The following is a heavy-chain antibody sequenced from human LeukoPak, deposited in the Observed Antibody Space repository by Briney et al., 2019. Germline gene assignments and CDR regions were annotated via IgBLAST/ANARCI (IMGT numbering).Heavy chain of an antibody. J-gene: IGHJ5*02. CDR1: GGSFSGYY. V-gene: IGHV4-34*01. CDR2: INHSGST. Sequence: PSETLSLTCAVYGGSFSGYYWSWIRQPPGKGLEWIGEINHSGSTNYNPSLKSRVTISVDTSKNQFSLKLSSVTAADTAVYYCARGGSSWYRDINWFDPWGQGTLVTVSS. CDR3: ARGGSSWYRDINWFDP. D-gene: IGHD6-13*01.